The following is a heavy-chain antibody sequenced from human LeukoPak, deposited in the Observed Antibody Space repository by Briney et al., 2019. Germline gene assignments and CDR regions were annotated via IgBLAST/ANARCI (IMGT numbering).Heavy chain of an antibody. J-gene: IGHJ6*04. CDR2: IYYSGST. Sequence: SETLSLTCTVSGGPISSYYWSWIRQPPGKGLEWIGYIYYSGSTNYNPSLKSRVTISVDTSKNQFSLKLSSVTAADTAVYYCARERGSRMDVWGKGTTVTVSS. CDR1: GGPISSYY. V-gene: IGHV4-59*01. CDR3: ARERGSRMDV. D-gene: IGHD6-13*01.